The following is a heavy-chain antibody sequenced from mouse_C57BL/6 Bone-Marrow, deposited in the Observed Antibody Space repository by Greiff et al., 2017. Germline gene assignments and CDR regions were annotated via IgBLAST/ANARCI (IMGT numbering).Heavy chain of an antibody. CDR2: INPGSGGT. D-gene: IGHD2-1*01. Sequence: QVQLQQSGAELVRPGTSVKVSCKASGYAFTNYLIEWVKQRPGQGLEWIGVINPGSGGTHYNEKFKGKATLTADKSSSTAYMQLSSLTSEDSAVYFCARWGNYWFAYWGQGTLVTVSA. CDR1: GYAFTNYL. J-gene: IGHJ3*01. CDR3: ARWGNYWFAY. V-gene: IGHV1-54*01.